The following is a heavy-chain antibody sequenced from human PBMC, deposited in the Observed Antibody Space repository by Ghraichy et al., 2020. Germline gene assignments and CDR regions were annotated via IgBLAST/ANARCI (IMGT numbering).Heavy chain of an antibody. V-gene: IGHV4-34*01. D-gene: IGHD3-9*01. CDR1: GGSFSGYY. CDR3: ARARYFDRYYYYYGMDV. Sequence: SDTLSLTCAVYGGSFSGYYWSWIRQPPGKGLEWIGEINHSGSTNYNPSLKSRVTISVDTSKNQFSLKLSSVTAADTAVYYCARARYFDRYYYYYGMDVWGQGTTVTVSS. J-gene: IGHJ6*02. CDR2: INHSGST.